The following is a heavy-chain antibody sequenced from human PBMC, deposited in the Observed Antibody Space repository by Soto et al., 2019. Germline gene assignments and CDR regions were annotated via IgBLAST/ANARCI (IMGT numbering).Heavy chain of an antibody. V-gene: IGHV4-34*01. CDR2: INHSGST. Sequence: PSETLCFTCAFYVGSFSVYYWNWIRQPPGKGLEWIGEINHSGSTNYNPSLKSRVTISVDTSKNQFSLKLSSVTAADTAVYYCARGKISDYVWGSYRYHFDYWGQGTVVTVSS. CDR1: VGSFSVYY. D-gene: IGHD3-16*02. CDR3: ARGKISDYVWGSYRYHFDY. J-gene: IGHJ4*02.